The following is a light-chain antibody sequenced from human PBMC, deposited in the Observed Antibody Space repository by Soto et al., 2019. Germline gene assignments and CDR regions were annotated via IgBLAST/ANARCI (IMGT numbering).Light chain of an antibody. CDR1: QSVISNY. V-gene: IGKV3-20*01. Sequence: EIVLTQSPGTLSLSPGERSTLACMSSQSVISNYLAWYQQKPGQAPSLLIYGASNRVTGIPDRFSGSGSGTDFTLTISGLEPEDFGVYYCQQYGSTPITFGQGTRLEI. CDR2: GAS. CDR3: QQYGSTPIT. J-gene: IGKJ5*01.